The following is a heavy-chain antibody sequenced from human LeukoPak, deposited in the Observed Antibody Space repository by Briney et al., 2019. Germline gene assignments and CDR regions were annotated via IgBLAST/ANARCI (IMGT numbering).Heavy chain of an antibody. CDR2: IIPILGIA. CDR1: GGTFSSYA. V-gene: IGHV1-69*04. CDR3: ARDSDCSGGSCYSDY. J-gene: IGHJ4*02. Sequence: SVKVSCEASGGTFSSYAISWVRQAPGQGLEWMGRIIPILGIANYAQKFQGRVTITADKSTSTAYMELSSLRSEDTAVYYCARDSDCSGGSCYSDYWGQGTLVTVSS. D-gene: IGHD2-15*01.